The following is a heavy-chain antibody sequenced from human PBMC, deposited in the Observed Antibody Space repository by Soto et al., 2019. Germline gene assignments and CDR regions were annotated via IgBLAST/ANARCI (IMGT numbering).Heavy chain of an antibody. CDR2: IYYSGST. V-gene: IGHV4-59*01. D-gene: IGHD2-15*01. J-gene: IGHJ6*02. Sequence: SETPSLTCTVSGGSISSYYWSWIRQPPGKGLEWIGYIYYSGSTNYNPSLKSRVTISVDTSKNQFSLKLSSVTAADTAVYYCAREGSYKNYYCYGMDVWGQGTTVTVSS. CDR1: GGSISSYY. CDR3: AREGSYKNYYCYGMDV.